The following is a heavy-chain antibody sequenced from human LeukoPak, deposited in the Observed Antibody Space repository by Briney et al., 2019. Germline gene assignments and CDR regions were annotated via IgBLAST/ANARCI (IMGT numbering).Heavy chain of an antibody. J-gene: IGHJ4*02. CDR1: GYSFTSNW. D-gene: IGHD5-18*01. CDR2: IDPRDSYT. CDR3: ARATDVVSFDF. Sequence: GESLRISCEASGYSFTSNWISWVRQMPGKGLEWMGRIDPRDSYTDFSPSFQGHLTISADKSISTAYLQWSSLKASDTAMYYCARATDVVSFDFWGQGTLVTVSS. V-gene: IGHV5-10-1*01.